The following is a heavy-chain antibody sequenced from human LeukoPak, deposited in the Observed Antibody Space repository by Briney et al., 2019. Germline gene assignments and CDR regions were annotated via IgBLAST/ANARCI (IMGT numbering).Heavy chain of an antibody. CDR2: IYSSGNT. Sequence: SETLSLTCTVSGSSISSNYWSWIRQPAGKGQEYIGRIYSSGNTNYNPSLKSRVTMSVDTSKNQFSLLLHSVTAADTAVYYCARVWLSSGSYWYFDFWGRGTLVIVSS. J-gene: IGHJ2*01. CDR1: GSSISSNY. V-gene: IGHV4-4*07. CDR3: ARVWLSSGSYWYFDF. D-gene: IGHD3-22*01.